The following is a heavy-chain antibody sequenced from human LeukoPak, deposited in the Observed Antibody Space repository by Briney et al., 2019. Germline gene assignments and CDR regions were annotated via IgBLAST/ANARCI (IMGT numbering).Heavy chain of an antibody. CDR3: ARMTYCGGDCSSFDY. D-gene: IGHD2-21*02. CDR2: IYYSGST. Sequence: SETLSLTCTVSGGSISSHYWSWIRQPPGKGLEWIGYIYYSGSTNYNPSLKSRVTISVDTSKNQFSLKLSSVTAADTAVYYCARMTYCGGDCSSFDYWGQGTLVTVSS. CDR1: GGSISSHY. J-gene: IGHJ4*02. V-gene: IGHV4-59*11.